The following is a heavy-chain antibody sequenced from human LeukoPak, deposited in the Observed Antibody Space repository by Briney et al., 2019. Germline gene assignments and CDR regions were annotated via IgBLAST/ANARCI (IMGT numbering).Heavy chain of an antibody. V-gene: IGHV4-59*12. CDR1: GGSISSYY. CDR2: IYYSGST. CDR3: ARESRSSGWDY. J-gene: IGHJ4*02. Sequence: KPSETLSLTCTVSGGSISSYYWSWIRQPPGEGLEWIGYIYYSGSTNYNPSLKSRVTISVDTSKNQFSLKLSSVTAADTAVYYCARESRSSGWDYWGQGTLVTVSS. D-gene: IGHD6-19*01.